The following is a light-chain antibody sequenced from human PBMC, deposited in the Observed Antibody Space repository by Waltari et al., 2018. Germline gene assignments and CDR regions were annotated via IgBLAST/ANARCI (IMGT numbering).Light chain of an antibody. J-gene: IGKJ5*01. CDR3: QQYGSSVMYT. Sequence: VLTQSPDTLSLSPGERATLSCRASQSLTRRYLAWYQQKPGQAPRLLIYGASNRAAGIPYRFSGSGSGTDFTLTISRLEPEDSAVYYCQQYGSSVMYTFGQGTRLEIK. CDR2: GAS. CDR1: QSLTRRY. V-gene: IGKV3-20*01.